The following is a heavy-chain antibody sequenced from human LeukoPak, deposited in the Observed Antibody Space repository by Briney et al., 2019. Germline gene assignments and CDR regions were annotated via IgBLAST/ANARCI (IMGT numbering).Heavy chain of an antibody. CDR1: GFIFSGYA. J-gene: IGHJ6*03. CDR3: AKLTGSYFYMDV. Sequence: GGSLRLSCATSGFIFSGYAMSWVRQAPGKGLEWVATISGSGGSTYYADSVKGRFTISRDNSKNMLYLQVNSLRAEDTAIYYCAKLTGSYFYMDVWGKGTTVTVSS. V-gene: IGHV3-23*01. D-gene: IGHD7-27*01. CDR2: ISGSGGST.